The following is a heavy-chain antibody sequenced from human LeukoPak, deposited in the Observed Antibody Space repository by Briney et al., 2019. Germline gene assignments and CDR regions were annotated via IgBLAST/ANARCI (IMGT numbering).Heavy chain of an antibody. D-gene: IGHD3-10*01. Sequence: GGSLRLSCAASGFTFSSYAMSWVRQAPGKGLEWVSAISNSGGSKYYADSVRGRFTISRDNSKNTLYLQVNSLRAEDTAVYYCAKELGLTMVRGVVDYWGQGTLVTVSS. CDR2: ISNSGGSK. V-gene: IGHV3-23*01. J-gene: IGHJ4*02. CDR1: GFTFSSYA. CDR3: AKELGLTMVRGVVDY.